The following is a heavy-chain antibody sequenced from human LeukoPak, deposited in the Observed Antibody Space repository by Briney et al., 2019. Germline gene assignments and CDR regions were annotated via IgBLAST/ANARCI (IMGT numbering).Heavy chain of an antibody. Sequence: GGSLRLSCAVSGFTFSDFYMSWVRQAPGKGRGWGSYISSSGSTIYYAHSVKGRFTISRDNAKNSLYLQMNSLRAEDTAVYYCAREGESGNSFIDYWGQGTLVTVSS. CDR2: ISSSGSTI. D-gene: IGHD3-3*01. CDR3: AREGESGNSFIDY. CDR1: GFTFSDFY. V-gene: IGHV3-11*04. J-gene: IGHJ4*02.